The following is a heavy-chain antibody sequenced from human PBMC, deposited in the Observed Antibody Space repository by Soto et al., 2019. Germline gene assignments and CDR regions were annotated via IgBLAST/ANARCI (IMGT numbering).Heavy chain of an antibody. CDR1: GYTFTSYY. CDR3: AIAVAGYNWFDP. D-gene: IGHD6-19*01. V-gene: IGHV1-46*03. CDR2: INPSGGST. J-gene: IGHJ5*02. Sequence: QVQLVQSGAEVKKPGASVKVSCKASGYTFTSYYMHWVRQAPGQGPEWMGIINPSGGSTSYAQKFQGRXXMXRDXSTSTVYMELSSLRSEDTAVYYCAIAVAGYNWFDPWGQGTLVTVSS.